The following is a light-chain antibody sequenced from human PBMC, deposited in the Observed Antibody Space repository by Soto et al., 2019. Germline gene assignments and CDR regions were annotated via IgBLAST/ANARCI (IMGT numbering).Light chain of an antibody. CDR1: QSVSSSY. J-gene: IGKJ1*01. CDR3: QQDGSPPWT. Sequence: EILLTQSPGTLSASKKERATLSCRASQSVSSSYLAWYQQKPGQAPRLLIYGASSRATGIPDRFSGSGSGTDFTLTISRLEPEDFAVYYCQQDGSPPWTFGQGTKVDNK. CDR2: GAS. V-gene: IGKV3-20*01.